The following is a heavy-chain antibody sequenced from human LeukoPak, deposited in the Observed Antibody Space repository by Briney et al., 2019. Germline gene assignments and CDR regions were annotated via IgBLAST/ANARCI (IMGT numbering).Heavy chain of an antibody. CDR1: GFTFDDYG. V-gene: IGHV3-20*04. CDR2: INWNGGST. D-gene: IGHD3-16*02. Sequence: RPGGSLRLSCAASGFTFDDYGMSWVRQAPGKGLEWVSGINWNGGSTGYADSVKGRFTISRDNAKNSLYLQVNSLRAEDTALYYCARRAMRLGELSLKGTFDYWGQGTLVTVSS. CDR3: ARRAMRLGELSLKGTFDY. J-gene: IGHJ4*02.